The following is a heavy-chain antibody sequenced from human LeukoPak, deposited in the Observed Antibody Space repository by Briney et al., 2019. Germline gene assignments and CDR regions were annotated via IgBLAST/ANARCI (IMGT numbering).Heavy chain of an antibody. CDR3: AKDLGYSTGWYAFDC. D-gene: IGHD6-19*01. CDR2: ISRSGVTT. Sequence: GGSLRLSCAASGFTFSSYAMSWVRQAPGKGLEWVSSISRSGVTTYYADSVKGRFTVIRDISKNTLSLQMNSLRAGDTAVYYCAKDLGYSTGWYAFDCWGQGTLVTVSS. J-gene: IGHJ4*02. CDR1: GFTFSSYA. V-gene: IGHV3-23*01.